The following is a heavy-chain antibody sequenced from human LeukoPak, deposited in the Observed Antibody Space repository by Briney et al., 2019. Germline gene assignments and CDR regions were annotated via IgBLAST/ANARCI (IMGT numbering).Heavy chain of an antibody. CDR3: ARDPESSGWYGGHYFDY. V-gene: IGHV1-18*04. CDR2: ISAYNVNT. Sequence: ASVKVSCKASGYTFTNYGISWVRQAPGQGLEWMGWISAYNVNTNYARKLQGRVTMTTDTSTSTAYMELRSLRSDDTAVYYCARDPESSGWYGGHYFDYWGQGTLVTVSS. D-gene: IGHD6-19*01. CDR1: GYTFTNYG. J-gene: IGHJ4*02.